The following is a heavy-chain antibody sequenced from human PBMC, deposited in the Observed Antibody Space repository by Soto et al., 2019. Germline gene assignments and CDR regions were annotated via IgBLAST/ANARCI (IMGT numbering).Heavy chain of an antibody. CDR1: GGSTNTFY. CDR2: IFSSGST. CDR3: AREGSYSAYNFAHGIQLWSFDF. Sequence: KPSETLSLTCTVSGGSTNTFYWSWVRQPAGKGLEWIGRIFSSGSTSFNPSLESRVAMSVDTSKNHFSLNLSSVTAADMAVYYCAREGSYSAYNFAHGIQLWSFDFWGQGALVTVSS. V-gene: IGHV4-4*07. D-gene: IGHD5-12*01. J-gene: IGHJ4*02.